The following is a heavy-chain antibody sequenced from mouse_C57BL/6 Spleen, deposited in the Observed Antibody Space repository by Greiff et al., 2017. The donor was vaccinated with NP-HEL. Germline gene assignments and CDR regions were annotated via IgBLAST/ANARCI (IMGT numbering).Heavy chain of an antibody. V-gene: IGHV5-17*01. Sequence: EVNVVESGGGLVKPGGSLKLSCAASGFTFSDYGMHWVRQAPEKGLEWVAYISSGSSTIYYADTVKGRFTISRDNAKNTLFLQMTSLRSEDTAMYYCARLGDGNYWYFDVWGTGTTVTVSS. CDR2: ISSGSSTI. CDR1: GFTFSDYG. CDR3: ARLGDGNYWYFDV. D-gene: IGHD2-1*01. J-gene: IGHJ1*03.